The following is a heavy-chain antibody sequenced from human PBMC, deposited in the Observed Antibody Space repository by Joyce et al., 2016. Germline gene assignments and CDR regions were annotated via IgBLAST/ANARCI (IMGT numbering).Heavy chain of an antibody. CDR2: VYYGGRT. CDR3: ARSCFYCRGGSCFSGEWFDP. D-gene: IGHD2-15*01. J-gene: IGHJ5*02. Sequence: QLQLQESGPGLVKPSETLSLSCTVSGGSISSSTYYWGWIRQPPRKGRAWIGSVYYGGRTYCEPALKRRVTISVDASKNQFSLKLTSVTAADTAVYYCARSCFYCRGGSCFSGEWFDPWGQGTLVTVSS. V-gene: IGHV4-39*07. CDR1: GGSISSSTYY.